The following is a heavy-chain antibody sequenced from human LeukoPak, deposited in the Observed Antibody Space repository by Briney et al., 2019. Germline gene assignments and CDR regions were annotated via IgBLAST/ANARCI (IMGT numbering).Heavy chain of an antibody. V-gene: IGHV1-2*02. CDR2: INPNSGGT. Sequence: ASVKVSCKASGSTFTGYYMHWVRQAPGQGLEWMGWINPNSGGTDYAQKFQGRVTMTRDTSLSTAYMELSGLRSDDTAVYYCTRATSVVVPAADHYYYGMDVWGQGTTVTVSS. J-gene: IGHJ6*02. CDR3: TRATSVVVPAADHYYYGMDV. D-gene: IGHD2-2*01. CDR1: GSTFTGYY.